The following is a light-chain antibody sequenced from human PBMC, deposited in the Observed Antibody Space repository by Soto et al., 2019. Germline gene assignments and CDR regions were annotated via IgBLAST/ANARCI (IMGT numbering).Light chain of an antibody. CDR2: EVT. CDR1: SSDVGGYNY. CDR3: SSYTSSSTLYV. Sequence: QSALTQPASVSGSPGQSITISCTGTSSDVGGYNYVSWYQQHPGKAPKVMIYEVTNRPSGVSHRFSGSKSGNTASLTISGLQAEDEADYYCSSYTSSSTLYVFGTGTNSPS. J-gene: IGLJ1*01. V-gene: IGLV2-14*01.